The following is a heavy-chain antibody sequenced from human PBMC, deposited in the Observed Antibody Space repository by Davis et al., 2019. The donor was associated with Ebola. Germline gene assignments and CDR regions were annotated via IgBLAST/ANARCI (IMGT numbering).Heavy chain of an antibody. CDR2: IYPGDPDT. CDR1: GYSFTSYW. CDR3: ARHSGTYYPYYYYGMDV. J-gene: IGHJ6*02. D-gene: IGHD1-26*01. V-gene: IGHV5-51*01. Sequence: KVSCKGSGYSFTSYWIGWVRQMLGKGLEWMGIIYPGDPDTRYSPSFQGQVTISADKSISTAYLQWSSMNASDTAMYYWARHSGTYYPYYYYGMDVLGQGTTVTVSS.